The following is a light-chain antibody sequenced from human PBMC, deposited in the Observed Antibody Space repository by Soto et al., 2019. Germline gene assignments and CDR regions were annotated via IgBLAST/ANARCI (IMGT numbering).Light chain of an antibody. CDR2: LGS. CDR1: QSLLHSNGYNY. Sequence: DIVMTQSPLSLPVTPGEPASISCRSSQSLLHSNGYNYLDWYLQKPGQSPQLLIYLGSNRASGVPDRLSGSGSGTDFTLKISRVEAEDVGVYYCMQALQTPIFTFGPGTKVDIK. J-gene: IGKJ3*01. V-gene: IGKV2-28*01. CDR3: MQALQTPIFT.